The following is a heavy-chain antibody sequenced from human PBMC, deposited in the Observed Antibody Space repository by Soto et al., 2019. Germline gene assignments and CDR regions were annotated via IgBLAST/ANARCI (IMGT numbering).Heavy chain of an antibody. J-gene: IGHJ3*02. CDR3: ARDMSEWGYDYVWGSYPTTDAFDI. D-gene: IGHD3-16*02. V-gene: IGHV4-30-4*01. CDR1: GGSISSGDYY. CDR2: IYYSGST. Sequence: PSETLSLTCTVSGGSISSGDYYWSWIRQPPGKGLEWIGYIYYSGSTYYNPSLKSRVTISVDTSKNQFSLKLSSVTAADTAVYYCARDMSEWGYDYVWGSYPTTDAFDIWGQGTMVTVSS.